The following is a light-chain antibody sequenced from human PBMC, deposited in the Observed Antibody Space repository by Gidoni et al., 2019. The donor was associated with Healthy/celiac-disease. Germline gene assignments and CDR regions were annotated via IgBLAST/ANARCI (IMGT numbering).Light chain of an antibody. CDR2: KAS. J-gene: IGKJ1*01. CDR3: QQYNSYWT. V-gene: IGKV1-5*03. CDR1: QSINSW. Sequence: DIQMTQSPSTLSASLGDRVTITCRASQSINSWLAWYQQKPGKAPKLLIYKASSLESGVPSRFSASGSGTEFTLPISSLQPDDFATYYCQQYNSYWTFGQXTKVEIK.